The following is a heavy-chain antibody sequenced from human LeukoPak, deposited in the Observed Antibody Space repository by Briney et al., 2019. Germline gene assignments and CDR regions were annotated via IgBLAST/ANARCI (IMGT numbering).Heavy chain of an antibody. CDR3: ARGDYGDTGTAFDI. CDR2: VIPNSGNT. Sequence: ASVKVSCKASGYIFNDYDIHWVRQASGQGFESLGWVIPNSGNTAYAQNFQDRVTITRNSSTDTAYLELSSLRSEDTAVYYCARGDYGDTGTAFDIWGHGTMVIVSS. V-gene: IGHV1-8*03. J-gene: IGHJ3*02. CDR1: GYIFNDYD. D-gene: IGHD4-17*01.